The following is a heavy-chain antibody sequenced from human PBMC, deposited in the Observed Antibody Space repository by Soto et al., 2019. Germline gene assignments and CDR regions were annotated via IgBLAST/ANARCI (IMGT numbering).Heavy chain of an antibody. CDR3: ARDLKGGEILDY. CDR2: IYYSGST. V-gene: IGHV4-59*01. CDR1: GGSISSYY. J-gene: IGHJ4*02. D-gene: IGHD3-10*01. Sequence: SETLSLTCTVSGGSISSYYWSWIRQPPGKGLEWIGYIYYSGSTNYNPSLKSRVTISVDTSKNQFSLKLSSVTAADTAVYYCARDLKGGEILDYWGQGTLVTVSS.